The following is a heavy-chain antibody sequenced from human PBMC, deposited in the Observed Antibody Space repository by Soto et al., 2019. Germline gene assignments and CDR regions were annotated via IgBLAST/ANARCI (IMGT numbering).Heavy chain of an antibody. D-gene: IGHD3-3*01. J-gene: IGHJ6*04. CDR1: GYSFTNYG. CDR3: AADHYPYDFDV. V-gene: IGHV1-18*01. Sequence: ASVKVSCKTSGYSFTNYGISWVRQAPGQGLEWIGWISVNNGDTKYAQKFQERVSFTIDMSTSTAYMELCSLRSEDTAVYYCAADHYPYDFDVWGKGTTVTVSS. CDR2: ISVNNGDT.